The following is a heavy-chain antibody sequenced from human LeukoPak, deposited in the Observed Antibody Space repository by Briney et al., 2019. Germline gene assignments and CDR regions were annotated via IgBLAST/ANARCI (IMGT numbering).Heavy chain of an antibody. CDR2: FYYSGAT. CDR1: GGSITSSY. J-gene: IGHJ6*02. V-gene: IGHV4-59*01. CDR3: ARAFWSGYHPYYYGMDV. D-gene: IGHD3-3*01. Sequence: SETLSLTCTVSGGSITSSYWSWLRQPPGKGLQWIGYFYYSGATNYNPSLKSRVTISVDTSKTQLSLKLSSVTAADTAVYYCARAFWSGYHPYYYGMDVWGQGTTVTVSS.